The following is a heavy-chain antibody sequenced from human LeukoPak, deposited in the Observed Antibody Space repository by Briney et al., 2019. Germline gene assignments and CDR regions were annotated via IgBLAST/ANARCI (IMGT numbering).Heavy chain of an antibody. CDR1: GFTLRSYW. J-gene: IGHJ4*02. V-gene: IGHV3-74*01. CDR3: AKDRLSSGWYYFDY. Sequence: PGGSLRLSCAASGFTLRSYWMHWFRQAPGKGLVWVARINSDGSIKTYADSVKGRFTISRDNAKNSLYLQMNSLRAEDTALYYCAKDRLSSGWYYFDYWGQGTLVTVSS. CDR2: INSDGSIK. D-gene: IGHD6-19*01.